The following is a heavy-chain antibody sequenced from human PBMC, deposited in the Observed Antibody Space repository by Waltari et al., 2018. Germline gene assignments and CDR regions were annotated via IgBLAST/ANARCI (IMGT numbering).Heavy chain of an antibody. CDR1: GGSISSSGYY. CDR3: VRDFGDHRTDY. CDR2: IDYSGNT. V-gene: IGHV4-39*02. D-gene: IGHD4-17*01. Sequence: QLQLQESGPGLVKSSETLYLTCTVSGGSISSSGYYWGWIRQSPGMGLEWIGTIDYSGNTYYNPSLKSRLTISVDTSKRQFSLKLNSVTAADTAVYYCVRDFGDHRTDYWGQGTLVTVSS. J-gene: IGHJ4*02.